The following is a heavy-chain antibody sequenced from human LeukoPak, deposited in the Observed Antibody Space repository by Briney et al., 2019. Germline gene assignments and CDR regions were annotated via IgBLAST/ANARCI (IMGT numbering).Heavy chain of an antibody. CDR2: INQGGSAT. CDR1: GFTFGTSW. Sequence: GGSLRLSCAASGFTFGTSWMSWVRQAPGKGLEWVASINQGGSATYYAESVKGRFTISRDNAMKSCFLQMNSLRAEDTAVYYCARLMGDRTIYNYWGQGTLVTVSS. J-gene: IGHJ4*02. D-gene: IGHD1-26*01. V-gene: IGHV3-7*01. CDR3: ARLMGDRTIYNY.